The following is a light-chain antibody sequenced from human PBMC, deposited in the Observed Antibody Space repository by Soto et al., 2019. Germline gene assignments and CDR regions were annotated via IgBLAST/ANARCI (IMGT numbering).Light chain of an antibody. CDR3: QQYGSSPLT. J-gene: IGKJ4*01. Sequence: EIVLTQSPVTLSLSPGERATLSCRASQTVSSSYLAWYQQKPGQAPRLPIYGASSRATGIPDRFSGSGSATDFTLTISRLEPEDFAVYYCQQYGSSPLTFGGGTKVDIK. CDR1: QTVSSSY. V-gene: IGKV3-20*01. CDR2: GAS.